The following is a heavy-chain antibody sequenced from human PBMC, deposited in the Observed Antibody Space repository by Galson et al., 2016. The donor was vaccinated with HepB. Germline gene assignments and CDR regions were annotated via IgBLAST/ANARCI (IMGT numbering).Heavy chain of an antibody. CDR3: ARMKNYYYGMDV. CDR2: IDWDEDK. J-gene: IGHJ6*02. CDR1: GFSLSTSGMC. V-gene: IGHV2-70*01. Sequence: PALVKPTQTLTLTCTFSGFSLSTSGMCVSWIRQPPGKALEWLALIDWDEDKYYSTSLKTRLTISKDTSKNQVVPTMTNMDPVDTATYYCARMKNYYYGMDVWGQGTTVTVSS.